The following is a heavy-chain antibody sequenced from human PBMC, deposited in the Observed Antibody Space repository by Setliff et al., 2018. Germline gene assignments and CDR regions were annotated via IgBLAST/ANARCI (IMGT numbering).Heavy chain of an antibody. V-gene: IGHV3-48*01. J-gene: IGHJ4*02. CDR1: GFSFSSYS. Sequence: LRLSCAASGFSFSSYSMNWVRQAPGKGLEWVSYISSSSSPIDYADSVKGRFIISRDNAKNSLYLQMNSLTVEDTALYYCVKVGIFGGGYFDFWGQGTLVTVSS. CDR2: ISSSSSPI. CDR3: VKVGIFGGGYFDF. D-gene: IGHD3-3*01.